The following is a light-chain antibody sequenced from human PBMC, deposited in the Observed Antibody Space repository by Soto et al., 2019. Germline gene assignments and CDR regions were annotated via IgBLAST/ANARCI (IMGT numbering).Light chain of an antibody. J-gene: IGKJ2*01. CDR1: QSVSSY. CDR3: QQRSNWRYT. V-gene: IGKV3-11*01. CDR2: DAS. Sequence: EIVLTQSPATLSLSPGERATLSCRASQSVSSYLAWYQQKPGQAPRLLIYDASNRATGIPARFSGSGSGTAFPLTISSLEPEDFAVYYCQQRSNWRYTFGQGTKLEIK.